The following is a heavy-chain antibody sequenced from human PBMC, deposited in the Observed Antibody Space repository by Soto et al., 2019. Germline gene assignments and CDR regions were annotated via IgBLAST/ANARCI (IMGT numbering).Heavy chain of an antibody. CDR1: GGSFSGYY. Sequence: QVQLQQWGAGLLKPSETLSLTCAVYGGSFSGYYWSWIRQPPGKGLEWIGEINHSGSTNYNPSLKSRVTISVDTSKNQCSLKLSSVTAADTAVYYCASITIFGVVTTIDPWGQGTLVTVSS. CDR2: INHSGST. V-gene: IGHV4-34*01. CDR3: ASITIFGVVTTIDP. D-gene: IGHD3-3*01. J-gene: IGHJ5*02.